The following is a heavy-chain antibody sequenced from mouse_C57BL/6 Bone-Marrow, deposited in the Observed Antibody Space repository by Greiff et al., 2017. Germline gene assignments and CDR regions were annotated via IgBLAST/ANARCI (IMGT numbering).Heavy chain of an antibody. J-gene: IGHJ3*01. CDR3: TLYDGYSAY. Sequence: EVKVEESGGGLVQPGGSMKLSCVASGFTFSNYWMNWVRQSPEKGLEWVAQIRLKSDNYATHYAESVKGRFTISRDDSKSSVYLQMNNLRAEDTGIYYCTLYDGYSAYWGQGTLVTVSA. D-gene: IGHD2-3*01. CDR1: GFTFSNYW. V-gene: IGHV6-3*01. CDR2: IRLKSDNYAT.